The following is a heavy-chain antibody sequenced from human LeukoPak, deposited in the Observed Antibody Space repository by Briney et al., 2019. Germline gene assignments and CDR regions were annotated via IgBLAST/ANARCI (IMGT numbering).Heavy chain of an antibody. CDR2: ISAYNGNT. Sequence: ASVKVSCKASGGTFSSYAISWVRQAPGQGLEWMGWISAYNGNTNYAQKLQGRVTMTTDTSTSTAYMELRSLRSDDTAVYYCARVGSYIAVAGANFDYWGQGTLVTVSS. CDR1: GGTFSSYA. J-gene: IGHJ4*02. V-gene: IGHV1-18*01. CDR3: ARVGSYIAVAGANFDY. D-gene: IGHD6-19*01.